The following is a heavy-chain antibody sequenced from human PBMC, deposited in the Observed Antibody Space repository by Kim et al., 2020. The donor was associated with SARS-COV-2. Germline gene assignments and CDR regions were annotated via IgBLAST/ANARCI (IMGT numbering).Heavy chain of an antibody. Sequence: GGSLRLSCAASGLTFSSYAMNWVRQAPGRRLEWVSTIGGSGGSTVYSGSVKGRFTISRDDSKNTLYLQMNSLRAEDTAVYYCAKALSSSTYSGMDVWGQG. CDR1: GLTFSSYA. V-gene: IGHV3-23*01. CDR2: IGGSGGST. J-gene: IGHJ6*02. CDR3: AKALSSSTYSGMDV. D-gene: IGHD6-13*01.